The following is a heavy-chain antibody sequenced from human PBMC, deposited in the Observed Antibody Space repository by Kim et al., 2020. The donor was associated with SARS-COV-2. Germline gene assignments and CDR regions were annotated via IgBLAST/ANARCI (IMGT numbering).Heavy chain of an antibody. V-gene: IGHV3-30*18. CDR3: AKELGGTPTPFDY. D-gene: IGHD2-15*01. CDR2: ISYDGSNK. J-gene: IGHJ4*02. Sequence: GGSLRLSCAASGFTFSSYGMHWVRQAPGKGLEWVAVISYDGSNKYYADSVKGRFTISRDNSKNTLYLQMNSLRAEDTAVYYCAKELGGTPTPFDYWGQGTLVTVSS. CDR1: GFTFSSYG.